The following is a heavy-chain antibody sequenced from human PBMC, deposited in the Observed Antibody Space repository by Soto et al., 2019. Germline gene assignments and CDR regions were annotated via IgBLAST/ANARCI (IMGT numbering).Heavy chain of an antibody. CDR2: IYYSGST. D-gene: IGHD3-3*01. Sequence: SETLSLTCTVSGGSISSGDYYWSWIRQPPGKGLEWIGYIYYSGSTYYNPSLKSRVTISVDTSKNQFSLKLSSVTAADTAVYYCARNLDHSDYFDYWGQGTLVTVSS. CDR1: GGSISSGDYY. J-gene: IGHJ4*02. CDR3: ARNLDHSDYFDY. V-gene: IGHV4-30-4*01.